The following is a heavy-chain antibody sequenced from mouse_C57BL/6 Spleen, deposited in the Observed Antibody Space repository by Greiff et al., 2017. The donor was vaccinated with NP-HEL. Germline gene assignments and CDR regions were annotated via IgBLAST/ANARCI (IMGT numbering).Heavy chain of an antibody. D-gene: IGHD4-1*01. CDR2: IDPETGGT. V-gene: IGHV1-15*01. J-gene: IGHJ2*01. Sequence: VQLQESGAELVRPGASVTLSCKASGYTFTDYEMHWVKQTPVHGLEWIGAIDPETGGTAYNQKFKGKAILTADKSSSTAYMELRSLTSEDSAVYYCTREVANWDFFDYWGQGTTLTVSS. CDR3: TREVANWDFFDY. CDR1: GYTFTDYE.